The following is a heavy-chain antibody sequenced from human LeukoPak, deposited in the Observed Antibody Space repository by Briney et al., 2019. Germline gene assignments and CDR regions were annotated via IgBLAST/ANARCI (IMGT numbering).Heavy chain of an antibody. CDR3: ARDPGDGNWFDP. CDR2: IYTSGST. V-gene: IGHV4-4*07. Sequence: SETLSLTCTVSGGSISSYSWSWIRQPAEKGLEWIGRIYTSGSTNYNPPLKSRVTMSVDTSMNQFSLKLSSVTAADTAVYYCARDPGDGNWFDPWGQGTLVTVSS. CDR1: GGSISSYS. D-gene: IGHD1-1*01. J-gene: IGHJ5*02.